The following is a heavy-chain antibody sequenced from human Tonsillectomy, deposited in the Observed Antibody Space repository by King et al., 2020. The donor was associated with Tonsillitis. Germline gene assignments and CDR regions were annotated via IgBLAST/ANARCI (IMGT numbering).Heavy chain of an antibody. J-gene: IGHJ4*02. V-gene: IGHV4-38-2*02. Sequence: VQLQESGPGLVKPSENLSLTCAVSGYSISSGYFWGWIRQPPGKGLEWIGSIYHSGSTYYNPSLKSRVTISVDTSQNQFSLKLSSVTAADPAVYFCAREGAYSGRYGELDYWGQGTLVTVSS. CDR1: GYSISSGYF. D-gene: IGHD1-26*01. CDR3: AREGAYSGRYGELDY. CDR2: IYHSGST.